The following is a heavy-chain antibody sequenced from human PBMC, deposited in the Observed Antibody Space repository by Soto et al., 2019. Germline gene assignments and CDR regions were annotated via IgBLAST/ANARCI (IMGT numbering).Heavy chain of an antibody. CDR2: IIPILGIA. V-gene: IGHV1-69*02. Sequence: QVQLVQSGAEVKKPGSSVKVSCKASGGTFSSYTISWVRQAPGQGLEWMGRIIPILGIANYAQKFQGRVTITADXXTXTXXRELSSLRSEDTAVYYCASRVGVATMSYYYYGMDVWGQGTTVTVSS. CDR1: GGTFSSYT. J-gene: IGHJ6*02. D-gene: IGHD5-12*01. CDR3: ASRVGVATMSYYYYGMDV.